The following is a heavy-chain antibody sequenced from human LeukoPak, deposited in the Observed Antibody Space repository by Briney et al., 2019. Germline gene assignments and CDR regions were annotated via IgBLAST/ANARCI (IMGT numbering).Heavy chain of an antibody. CDR2: ISYDGSNK. V-gene: IGHV3-30-3*01. CDR1: GFTFSSYA. Sequence: PGRSLRLSCAASGFTFSSYAMHWVRQAPGKGLEWVAVISYDGSNKYYADSVKGRFTISRDNSKNTLYLQMNSLRAEDTAVYYCAAFYDYGDYVEDYWGQGTLVTVSS. J-gene: IGHJ4*02. D-gene: IGHD4-17*01. CDR3: AAFYDYGDYVEDY.